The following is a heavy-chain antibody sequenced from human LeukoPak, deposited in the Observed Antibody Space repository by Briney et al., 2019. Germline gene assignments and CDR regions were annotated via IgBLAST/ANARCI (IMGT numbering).Heavy chain of an antibody. CDR2: ISSNGGCT. CDR3: ATYYYDSGGFHFHH. Sequence: GGSLRLSCAASGFTFRSYGMHWVRQAPGKGLEYVSAISSNGGCTYYANSVKGRFTISRDSSRNTLYLQMGSLRAEDMAVYYCATYYYDSGGFHFHHWGQGTLVTVSS. J-gene: IGHJ1*01. CDR1: GFTFRSYG. D-gene: IGHD3-22*01. V-gene: IGHV3-64*01.